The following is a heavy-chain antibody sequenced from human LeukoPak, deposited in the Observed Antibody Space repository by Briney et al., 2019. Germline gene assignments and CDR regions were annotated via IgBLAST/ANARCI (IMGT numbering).Heavy chain of an antibody. Sequence: GGSLRLSCAASGFTFSSYSMNWVRQAPGKGLEWVSSISSSSSYIYYADSVKGRFTISRDNAKNSLYLQMNSLRAEDTAVYYCARDHRPPHSLGYWGQGTLVTVSS. CDR2: ISSSSSYI. CDR3: ARDHRPPHSLGY. CDR1: GFTFSSYS. D-gene: IGHD4-11*01. J-gene: IGHJ4*02. V-gene: IGHV3-21*01.